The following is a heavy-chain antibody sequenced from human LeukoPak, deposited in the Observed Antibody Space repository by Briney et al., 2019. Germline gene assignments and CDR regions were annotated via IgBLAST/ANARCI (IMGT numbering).Heavy chain of an antibody. CDR1: GYTLTELS. D-gene: IGHD3-16*01. CDR2: FDPEDGET. V-gene: IGHV1-24*01. CDR3: ARDNDSRDPPHFDY. J-gene: IGHJ4*02. Sequence: ASVKVSCKVSGYTLTELSMHWVRQAPGKGLEWMGGFDPEDGETIYAQKFRGRVTITADKSTRTAYMELSSLRSEDTAVYYCARDNDSRDPPHFDYWGQGTLVTVSS.